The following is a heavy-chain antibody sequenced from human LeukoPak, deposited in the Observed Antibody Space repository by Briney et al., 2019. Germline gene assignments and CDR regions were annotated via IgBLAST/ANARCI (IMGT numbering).Heavy chain of an antibody. V-gene: IGHV3-48*03. J-gene: IGHJ1*01. Sequence: GSLTLSCAASGFTFSSYEMNWVCQAPGKGLELVSYISSSGSTIYHADSVNGRFTISRDNAKNALYLQMNSLRAEDTAVYYCARQEVDYGAPAGFHNWGERTLASVSS. CDR1: GFTFSSYE. D-gene: IGHD4-17*01. CDR2: ISSSGSTI. CDR3: ARQEVDYGAPAGFHN.